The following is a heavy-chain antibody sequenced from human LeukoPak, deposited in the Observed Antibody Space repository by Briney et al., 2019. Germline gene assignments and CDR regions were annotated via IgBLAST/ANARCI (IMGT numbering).Heavy chain of an antibody. V-gene: IGHV3-7*03. CDR1: GFTFSNHW. CDR3: AKDGGLWVSAHWGDS. Sequence: GGSLRLSCTASGFTFSNHWMTWVRQPPGKGLEWVANIKEDGSVKYYVDSVKGRFSISRDNTKSALYLQMDSLRADDTAVYYCAKDGGLWVSAHWGDSWGRGTLVTVSS. CDR2: IKEDGSVK. J-gene: IGHJ4*02. D-gene: IGHD7-27*01.